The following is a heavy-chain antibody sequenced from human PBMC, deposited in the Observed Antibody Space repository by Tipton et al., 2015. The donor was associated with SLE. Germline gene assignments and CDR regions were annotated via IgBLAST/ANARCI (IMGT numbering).Heavy chain of an antibody. J-gene: IGHJ4*02. CDR2: ISSNGGST. D-gene: IGHD5-18*01. Sequence: GSLRLSCSASGFTFSSYAMHWVRQAPGKGLEYVSAISSNGGSTYYADSVKGRFTISRDNAKNSLYLQMNSLRAEDTAVYYCARGAGGDTADFDYWGQGTLVTVSS. CDR1: GFTFSSYA. V-gene: IGHV3-64*04. CDR3: ARGAGGDTADFDY.